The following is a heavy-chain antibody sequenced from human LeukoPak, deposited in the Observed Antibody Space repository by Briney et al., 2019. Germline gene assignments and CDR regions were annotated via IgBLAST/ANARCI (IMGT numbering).Heavy chain of an antibody. V-gene: IGHV3-66*01. Sequence: GGSLRLSCAASGFTVSGNYMSWVRQAPGQGLEWVSVIYSAGGTYYADSVKGRFTVSRDKSKNTLYLRMNSLRAEDTAVYYCASGTEYSSFGSRYWGQGTLVTVSS. CDR2: IYSAGGT. J-gene: IGHJ4*02. D-gene: IGHD6-6*01. CDR1: GFTVSGNY. CDR3: ASGTEYSSFGSRY.